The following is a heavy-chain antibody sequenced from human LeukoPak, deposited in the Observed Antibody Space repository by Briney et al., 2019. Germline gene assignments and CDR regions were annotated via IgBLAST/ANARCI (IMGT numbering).Heavy chain of an antibody. CDR3: ARDPGSGYEEHFDY. J-gene: IGHJ4*02. V-gene: IGHV3-11*01. Sequence: GSLRLSCAASGFIFSDYYMSWIRQAPGKGLEWVSYISSSGSTMYYTDSVKGRFTISRDNAKDSLYLQMNSLRAEDTAVYYCARDPGSGYEEHFDYWGQGTLVTVSS. D-gene: IGHD5-12*01. CDR1: GFIFSDYY. CDR2: ISSSGSTM.